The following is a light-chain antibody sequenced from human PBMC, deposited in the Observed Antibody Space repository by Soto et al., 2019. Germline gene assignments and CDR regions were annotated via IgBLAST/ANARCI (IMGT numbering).Light chain of an antibody. V-gene: IGKV3-11*01. CDR1: QSVSSY. J-gene: IGKJ4*01. CDR3: QQRSNWPPLT. Sequence: EIVLTQSPATLSLSPGEIATLSCRASQSVSSYLAWYQQKPGQAPRLLIYDASNRATGIPARFSGSGSGTDFTLTISSLEPEDLAVYYCQQRSNWPPLTFGGGTKVEIK. CDR2: DAS.